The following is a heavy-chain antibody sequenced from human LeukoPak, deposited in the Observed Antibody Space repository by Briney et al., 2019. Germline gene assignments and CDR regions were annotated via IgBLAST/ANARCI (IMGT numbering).Heavy chain of an antibody. J-gene: IGHJ4*02. Sequence: GESLRLSCAASGFTFSDYYMSWIRQAQGKGLEWVSYISSSSSYTNYADSVKGRFTISRDNAKNSLYLQMNSLRAEGTAVYYCARDPLIDSGSDYWGQGTLVTVSS. D-gene: IGHD3-10*01. CDR3: ARDPLIDSGSDY. CDR2: ISSSSSYT. V-gene: IGHV3-11*06. CDR1: GFTFSDYY.